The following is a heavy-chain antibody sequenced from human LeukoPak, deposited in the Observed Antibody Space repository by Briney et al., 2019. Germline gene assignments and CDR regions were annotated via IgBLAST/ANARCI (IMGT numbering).Heavy chain of an antibody. CDR3: AKGVVAATNAAYYGMDV. CDR1: GFTFSNYG. D-gene: IGHD2-15*01. CDR2: ISYDGSDK. Sequence: PGGSLRLSCAASGFTFSNYGMHWIRQAPGKGLEWVAVISYDGSDKYYADSVKGRFTISRDNSKNTLYLQMNSLRPEDTAVYYCAKGVVAATNAAYYGMDVWGQGTTVTVSS. J-gene: IGHJ6*02. V-gene: IGHV3-30*18.